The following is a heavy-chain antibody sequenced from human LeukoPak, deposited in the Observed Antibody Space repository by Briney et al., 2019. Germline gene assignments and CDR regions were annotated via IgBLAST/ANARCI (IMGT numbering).Heavy chain of an antibody. CDR2: INPNSGGT. CDR3: ARGEYSSTHFDY. Sequence: ASVKVSCKASGHTFTGYYMHWVRQAPGQGLEWMGWINPNSGGTNYAQKFQGRVTMTRDTSISTAYMELSRLRSDDTAVYYCARGEYSSTHFDYWGQGTLVTVSS. CDR1: GHTFTGYY. D-gene: IGHD6-6*01. V-gene: IGHV1-2*02. J-gene: IGHJ4*02.